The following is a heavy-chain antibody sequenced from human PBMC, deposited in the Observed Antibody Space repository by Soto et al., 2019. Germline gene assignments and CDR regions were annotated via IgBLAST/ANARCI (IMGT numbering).Heavy chain of an antibody. CDR1: GGSFNNYQ. Sequence: SETLSLTCEVSGGSFNNYQWAWIRQSPEKGLEWIGEVSHSGDTNSKPSLMSRLTMSVDTSKDQFSLKLSSVTSADSAIYFCAGGPDYGDYDAWGQGTLVTVSS. V-gene: IGHV4-34*01. CDR2: VSHSGDT. D-gene: IGHD4-17*01. CDR3: AGGPDYGDYDA. J-gene: IGHJ5*02.